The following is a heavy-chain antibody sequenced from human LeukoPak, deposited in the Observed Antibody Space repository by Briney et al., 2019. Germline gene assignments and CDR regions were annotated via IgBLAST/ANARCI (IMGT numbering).Heavy chain of an antibody. Sequence: SETLSLTCTVSGGSISSYYWSWIRQPAGEGLELIGRIFGSGSTNYNPSLKSRLTMSVDTSKNQFSLKLTSVTAADTAVYYCARGSGSYPPLDYWGQGTLVTVFS. V-gene: IGHV4-4*07. CDR3: ARGSGSYPPLDY. J-gene: IGHJ4*02. CDR2: IFGSGST. D-gene: IGHD3-10*01. CDR1: GGSISSYY.